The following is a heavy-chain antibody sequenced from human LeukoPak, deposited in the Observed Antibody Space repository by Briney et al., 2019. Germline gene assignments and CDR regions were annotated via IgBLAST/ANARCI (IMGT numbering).Heavy chain of an antibody. CDR3: ARSKMVITFGGDDY. Sequence: GGSLRLSCAASGFTVSSNYMSWVRQAPGKGLEWVSVIYTGGTTYYADSVKGRFTISRDNSKNTLYLQMNSLRAEDTAVYYCARSKMVITFGGDDYWGQGTLVTVSS. V-gene: IGHV3-53*01. J-gene: IGHJ4*02. CDR2: IYTGGTT. CDR1: GFTVSSNY. D-gene: IGHD3-16*01.